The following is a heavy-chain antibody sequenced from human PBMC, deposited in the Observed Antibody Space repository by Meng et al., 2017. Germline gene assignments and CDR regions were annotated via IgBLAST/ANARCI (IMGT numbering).Heavy chain of an antibody. Sequence: SCAASGFTVSSNYMSWVRQAPGKGLEWVSVIYSGGSTYYADSVKGRFTISRDNSKNTLYLQMNSLRAEDTAVYYCARVSRTRGAFDIWGQGTMVTVSS. CDR3: ARVSRTRGAFDI. J-gene: IGHJ3*02. V-gene: IGHV3-53*01. D-gene: IGHD1-14*01. CDR1: GFTVSSNY. CDR2: IYSGGST.